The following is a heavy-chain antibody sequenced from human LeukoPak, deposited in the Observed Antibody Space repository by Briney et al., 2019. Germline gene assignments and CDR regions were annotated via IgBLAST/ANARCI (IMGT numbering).Heavy chain of an antibody. Sequence: PSETLSLTCAVYGGSFSGYYWSWIRQPPGKGLEWIGEINHSGSTNYNPSLKSRVTISVDTSKNQFSLELSSVTAADTAVYYCARGLAAAGTPLDYWGQGTLVTVSS. D-gene: IGHD6-13*01. J-gene: IGHJ4*02. CDR2: INHSGST. V-gene: IGHV4-34*01. CDR1: GGSFSGYY. CDR3: ARGLAAAGTPLDY.